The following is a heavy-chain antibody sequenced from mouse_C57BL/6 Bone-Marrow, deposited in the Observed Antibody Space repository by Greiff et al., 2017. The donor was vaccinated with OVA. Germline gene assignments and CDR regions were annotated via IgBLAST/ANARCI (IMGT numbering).Heavy chain of an antibody. J-gene: IGHJ2*01. CDR2: IWSGGST. CDR3: ARGGDYDPYYFDY. CDR1: GFSLTSYG. D-gene: IGHD2-4*01. V-gene: IGHV2-2*01. Sequence: VHLVESGPGLVQPSQSLSITCTVSGFSLTSYGVHWVRQSPGKGLEWLGVIWSGGSTDYNAAFISRLSISKDNSKSQVFFKMHSLQADDTAIYYCARGGDYDPYYFDYWGQGTTLTVSS.